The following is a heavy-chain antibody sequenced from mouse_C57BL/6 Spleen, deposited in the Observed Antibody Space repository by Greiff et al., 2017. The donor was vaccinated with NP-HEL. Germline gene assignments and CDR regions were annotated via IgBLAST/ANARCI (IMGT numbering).Heavy chain of an antibody. CDR2: INYDGSST. V-gene: IGHV5-16*01. D-gene: IGHD1-1*01. Sequence: EVMLVESEGGLVQPGSSMKLSCTASGFTFSDYYMAWVRQVPEKGLEWVANINYDGSSTYYLDSLKSRFIISRDNAKNILYLQMSSLKSEDTATYYCASPYTRGVFDYWGQGTPLTVSS. CDR1: GFTFSDYY. J-gene: IGHJ2*01. CDR3: ASPYTRGVFDY.